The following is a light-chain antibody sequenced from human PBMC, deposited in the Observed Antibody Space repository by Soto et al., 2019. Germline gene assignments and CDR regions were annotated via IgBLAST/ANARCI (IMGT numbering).Light chain of an antibody. V-gene: IGKV1-12*01. Sequence: DIQMTQSPSSVSASVGDRVTITCRASQGITSWLAWYQQKPGKATKLLIYRASNLQSGVTSRLSGSGSGTDFTLTISGLQPADFATYYCQQTTTFPLTFGGGTKVEIK. CDR1: QGITSW. CDR2: RAS. CDR3: QQTTTFPLT. J-gene: IGKJ4*01.